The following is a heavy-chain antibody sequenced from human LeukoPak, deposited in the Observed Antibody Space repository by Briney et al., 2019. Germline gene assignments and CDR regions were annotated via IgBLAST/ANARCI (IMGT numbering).Heavy chain of an antibody. CDR3: ARILIHYYGSGSNFDY. D-gene: IGHD3-10*01. V-gene: IGHV4-34*01. J-gene: IGHJ4*02. CDR1: GGSFSGYY. Sequence: SETLSLTCAVYGGSFSGYYWSWIRQPPGKGLEWIGEINHSGSINYKPSLKSRVTISVDTSKNQFSLKLSSVTAADTAVYYCARILIHYYGSGSNFDYWGQGTLVTVSS. CDR2: INHSGSI.